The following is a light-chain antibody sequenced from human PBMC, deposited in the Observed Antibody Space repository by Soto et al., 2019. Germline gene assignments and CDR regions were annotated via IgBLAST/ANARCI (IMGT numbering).Light chain of an antibody. Sequence: DIQMTQSPSTLSASVGDRVTIACRASQSISSWLACYQQNPGKAPQLLNYQSLSLENGVPSRFSGRGSGTEFSLTISSLQPDDFATYYCQQYNSYPRTFGQGTKVEIK. V-gene: IGKV1-5*03. CDR2: QSL. J-gene: IGKJ1*01. CDR3: QQYNSYPRT. CDR1: QSISSW.